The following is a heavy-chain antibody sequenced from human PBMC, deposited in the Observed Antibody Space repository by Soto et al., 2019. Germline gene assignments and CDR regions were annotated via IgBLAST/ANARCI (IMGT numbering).Heavy chain of an antibody. J-gene: IGHJ1*01. CDR2: IIPIFGTA. D-gene: IGHD3-10*01. Sequence: QVQLVQSGAEVKKPGSSVKVSCKASGGTFSSYAISWVRQAPGQGLEWMGGIIPIFGTANYAQKFQGRVTITADESTSTAYMEVSSLRSEETAVYYCARDDGGEGDQAEYFQHWGQGTLVTVSS. V-gene: IGHV1-69*01. CDR3: ARDDGGEGDQAEYFQH. CDR1: GGTFSSYA.